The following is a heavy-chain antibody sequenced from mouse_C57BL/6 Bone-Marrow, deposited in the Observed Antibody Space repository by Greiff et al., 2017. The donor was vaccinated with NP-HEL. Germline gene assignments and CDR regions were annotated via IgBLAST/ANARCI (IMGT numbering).Heavy chain of an antibody. V-gene: IGHV1-74*01. D-gene: IGHD2-10*02. CDR1: GYTFTSYW. J-gene: IGHJ4*01. Sequence: QVQLQQPGAELVKPGASVKVSCKASGYTFTSYWMHWVKQRPGQGLEWIGRIHPSDSDTNYNQKFKGKATLTVDKSSSTAYLELSRLTSDDSAVYYCARRRYDYTAMDYWGQGTSVTVSS. CDR3: ARRRYDYTAMDY. CDR2: IHPSDSDT.